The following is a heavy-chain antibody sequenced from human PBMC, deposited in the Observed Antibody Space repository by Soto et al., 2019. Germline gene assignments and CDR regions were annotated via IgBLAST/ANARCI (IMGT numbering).Heavy chain of an antibody. D-gene: IGHD1-26*01. V-gene: IGHV3-30*04. J-gene: IGHJ3*02. Sequence: GGSLRLSCAASGFTFSSYAMHWVRQAPGKGLEWVAVISYDGSNKYYADSVKGRFTIPRDNSKNTLYLQMNSLRAEDTAVYYCARDRIVGAFDAFDIWGQGTMVTVSS. CDR3: ARDRIVGAFDAFDI. CDR2: ISYDGSNK. CDR1: GFTFSSYA.